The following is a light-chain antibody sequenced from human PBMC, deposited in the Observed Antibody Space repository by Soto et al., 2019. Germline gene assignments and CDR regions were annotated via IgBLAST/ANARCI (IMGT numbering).Light chain of an antibody. V-gene: IGKV1-27*01. CDR3: QKYNSAPHT. Sequence: DIQMTQSPSSLSASVGDRVTITCRARQGISNYLAWYQQTPGKVPKLLIYAASTLQSGVLSRVGGRGSGTDFTLTISSLQPEDVATYYCQKYNSAPHTFGGGNKVEIK. J-gene: IGKJ4*01. CDR2: AAS. CDR1: QGISNY.